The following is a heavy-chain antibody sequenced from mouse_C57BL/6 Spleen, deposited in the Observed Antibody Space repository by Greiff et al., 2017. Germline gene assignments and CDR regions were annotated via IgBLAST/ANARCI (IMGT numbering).Heavy chain of an antibody. CDR3: AKGPGWYCDV. CDR2: IDPSDSET. J-gene: IGHJ1*03. V-gene: IGHV1-52*01. Sequence: QVQLQQPGAELVRPGSSVKLSCKASGYTFTSSWMHWVKQRPIQGLEWIGNIDPSDSETHYNQKFKDKATLTVVKSSSTAYMQRGSLTSEGSAVYYCAKGPGWYCDVWGTGTTVTVSS. CDR1: GYTFTSSW.